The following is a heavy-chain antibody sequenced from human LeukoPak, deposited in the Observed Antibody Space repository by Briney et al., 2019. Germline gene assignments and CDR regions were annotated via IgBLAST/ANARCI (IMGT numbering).Heavy chain of an antibody. D-gene: IGHD5-18*01. Sequence: SGGSLRLSCEASGFTFSAYAMTWVRQAPGKGLEWVSSIGSDNKPHYSESVKGRFAISRDNAKNTLYLQMNSLTVEDTAVYYCAKSRIPGVTAPDFWGQGTLVTVSS. CDR2: IGSDNKP. J-gene: IGHJ4*02. CDR3: AKSRIPGVTAPDF. CDR1: GFTFSAYA. V-gene: IGHV3-23*05.